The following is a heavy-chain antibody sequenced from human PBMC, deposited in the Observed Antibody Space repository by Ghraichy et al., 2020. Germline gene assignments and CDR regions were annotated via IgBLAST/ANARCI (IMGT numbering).Heavy chain of an antibody. D-gene: IGHD6-13*01. V-gene: IGHV4-34*01. CDR1: SGSFSGYY. J-gene: IGHJ4*02. Sequence: SETLSLTCAVYSGSFSGYYWSWIRQPPGKGLECIGEISNGGSTNYNPSLKSRVTISVDTSKNQFSLKLSSVTAADTAVYYCARGGWHSSNWYFDYWGQGTLVTVSS. CDR2: ISNGGST. CDR3: ARGGWHSSNWYFDY.